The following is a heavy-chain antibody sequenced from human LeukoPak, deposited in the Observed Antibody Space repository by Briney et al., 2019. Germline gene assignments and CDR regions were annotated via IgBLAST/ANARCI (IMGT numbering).Heavy chain of an antibody. CDR1: GGSISSSSYY. Sequence: PSETLSLTCTVSGGSISSSSYYWGWIRQPPGKGLEWIGSIYYSGSTYYNPSLKSRVTISVDTSKNQFSLKLSSVTAADTAVYYCARIIAAAGPGVDYWGQGTLVTVSS. V-gene: IGHV4-39*07. CDR3: ARIIAAAGPGVDY. CDR2: IYYSGST. D-gene: IGHD6-13*01. J-gene: IGHJ4*02.